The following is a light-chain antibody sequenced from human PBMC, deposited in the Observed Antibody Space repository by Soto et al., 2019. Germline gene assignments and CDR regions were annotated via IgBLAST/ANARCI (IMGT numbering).Light chain of an antibody. CDR2: DVS. V-gene: IGLV2-11*01. CDR3: CSYAGSYTLV. Sequence: QSALTQPRSESRSPGQSVTISCTGTSSDVGAYNYVSWYQQHPGKVPKLMIYDVSRRPSGVPDRFSGSKSGNTASLTISGLQADDETDYYCCSYAGSYTLVFGGGTKVTIL. CDR1: SSDVGAYNY. J-gene: IGLJ3*02.